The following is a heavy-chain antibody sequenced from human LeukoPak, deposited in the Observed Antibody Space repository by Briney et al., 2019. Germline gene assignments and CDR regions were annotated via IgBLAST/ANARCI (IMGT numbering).Heavy chain of an antibody. J-gene: IGHJ4*02. V-gene: IGHV3-23*01. Sequence: PGGSLRLSCAASGFTFSSYAMSWVRQAPGKGLEWVSAISGSGGSTYYADSVKGRFTISRDNSKNTLYLQMNSPRAEDTAVYYCAKDEGYCSSTSCLDFDYWGQGTLVTVSS. CDR1: GFTFSSYA. CDR3: AKDEGYCSSTSCLDFDY. D-gene: IGHD2-2*01. CDR2: ISGSGGST.